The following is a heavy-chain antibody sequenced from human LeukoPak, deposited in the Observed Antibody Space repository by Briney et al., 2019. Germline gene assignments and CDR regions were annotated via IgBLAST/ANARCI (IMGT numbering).Heavy chain of an antibody. CDR1: GYTFNSYA. J-gene: IGHJ6*02. Sequence: GASVKVSCKAPGYTFNSYALDWVRQAPGQGLEWMGWINTNTGNPTYAQGFTGRFVFSLDTSVSTAYVEISSLKAEDTAVYYCARARYCIGSTCPAGYYGMDVWGQGTTVTVSS. D-gene: IGHD2-15*01. V-gene: IGHV7-4-1*02. CDR2: INTNTGNP. CDR3: ARARYCIGSTCPAGYYGMDV.